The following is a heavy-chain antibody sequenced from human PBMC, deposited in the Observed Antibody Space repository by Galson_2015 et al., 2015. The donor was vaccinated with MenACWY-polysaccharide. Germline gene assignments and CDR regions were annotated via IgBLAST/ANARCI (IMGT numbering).Heavy chain of an antibody. Sequence: LSLTCPVSGGSISGYYWNWLRQSPGPGLEWIGYSYYTGSTNYNPSPKSRVAISVDTSKNQFSLTLASVTAADTAVYYCARVNRTGSGRLYYYYGFYGWCQGTTVTVSS. D-gene: IGHD2-15*01. V-gene: IGHV4-59*01. CDR3: ARVNRTGSGRLYYYYGFYG. J-gene: IGHJ6*02. CDR1: GGSISGYY. CDR2: SYYTGST.